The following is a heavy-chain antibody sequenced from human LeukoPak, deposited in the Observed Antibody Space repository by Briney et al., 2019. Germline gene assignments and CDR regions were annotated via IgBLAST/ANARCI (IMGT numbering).Heavy chain of an antibody. J-gene: IGHJ6*02. V-gene: IGHV3-30-3*01. Sequence: GRSLRLSCAASGFTFNSYAMHWVRQAPGKGLEWVAVISYDGSNEYYADSVKGRFTISRDNSKNTLYLEMNSLRAEDTAMYYCAREADRDLRVFYYYYGLDVWGRGTTVTVSS. D-gene: IGHD4-17*01. CDR2: ISYDGSNE. CDR3: AREADRDLRVFYYYYGLDV. CDR1: GFTFNSYA.